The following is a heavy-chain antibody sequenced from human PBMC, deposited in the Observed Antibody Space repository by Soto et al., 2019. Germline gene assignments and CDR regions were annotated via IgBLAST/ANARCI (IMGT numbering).Heavy chain of an antibody. V-gene: IGHV3-30*18. CDR3: AKEGGLSAIYSISSSSYFDY. Sequence: QVQLVESGGGVVQPGRSLRLSCAASGFTFSSYGMHWVRQAPGKGLEWVAIISYDGSNTYYADSVKGRFTLSRDNSKNTLYLQMTILRAEDTSVYYCAKEGGLSAIYSISSSSYFDYWGQGTLVTVSS. D-gene: IGHD1-26*01. CDR2: ISYDGSNT. CDR1: GFTFSSYG. J-gene: IGHJ4*02.